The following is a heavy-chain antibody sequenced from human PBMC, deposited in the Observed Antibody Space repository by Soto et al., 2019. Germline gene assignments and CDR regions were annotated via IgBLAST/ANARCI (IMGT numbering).Heavy chain of an antibody. CDR2: INHSGST. D-gene: IGHD1-1*01. Sequence: SETLSLTCAVYGGSFSGYYWSWIRQPPGKGLEWIGEINHSGSTNYNPSLKSRVTISVDTSKNQFSLKLSSVTAADTAVYYCARGWNGSNPRQFDYWGQGTLVTVSS. J-gene: IGHJ4*02. CDR3: ARGWNGSNPRQFDY. CDR1: GGSFSGYY. V-gene: IGHV4-34*01.